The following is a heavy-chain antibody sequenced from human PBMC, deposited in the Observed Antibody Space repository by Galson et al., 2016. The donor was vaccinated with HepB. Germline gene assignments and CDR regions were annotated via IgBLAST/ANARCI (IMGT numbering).Heavy chain of an antibody. Sequence: SLRLSCAISGFTFNDYDMHWVRQGTGESLEWVANMRPAGDKYYPGSVKGRFTVSRESAKNYFYLQMDSLRAGDSGVYYCASGPHWNHAYWGQGTLVTVSS. CDR2: MRPAGDK. V-gene: IGHV3-13*01. CDR3: ASGPHWNHAY. J-gene: IGHJ4*02. D-gene: IGHD1-1*01. CDR1: GFTFNDYD.